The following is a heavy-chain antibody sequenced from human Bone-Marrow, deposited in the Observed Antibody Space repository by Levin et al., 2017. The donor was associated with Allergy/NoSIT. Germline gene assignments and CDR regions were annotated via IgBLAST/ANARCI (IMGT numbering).Heavy chain of an antibody. CDR1: GFSFSYAW. CDR2: IKSQTDGGTT. D-gene: IGHD1-26*01. J-gene: IGHJ6*01. Sequence: GESLKISCTASGFSFSYAWMNWVRQAPGKGLEWVGRIKSQTDGGTTDYCAPLKGRFTISRDDAKDTLYLQMSSLKIEDTAVYYCAGVVGGSYLYSMGVWGQGSTVAVAA. CDR3: AGVVGGSYLYSMGV. V-gene: IGHV3-15*07.